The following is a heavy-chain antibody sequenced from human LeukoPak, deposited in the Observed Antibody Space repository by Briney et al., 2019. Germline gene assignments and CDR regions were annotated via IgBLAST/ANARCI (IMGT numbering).Heavy chain of an antibody. Sequence: SLRLSCKASGFTFGDYAMSWVRQAPGKGLEWVSFIRDKGSGGTTEYAASVQGRFIISRDDSKSITYLQMNSLKTEDTAVYYCARMKRKDSYDRSGYYRVFDYWGQGTLVTVSS. V-gene: IGHV3-49*04. CDR2: IRDKGSGGTT. CDR1: GFTFGDYA. D-gene: IGHD3-22*01. J-gene: IGHJ4*02. CDR3: ARMKRKDSYDRSGYYRVFDY.